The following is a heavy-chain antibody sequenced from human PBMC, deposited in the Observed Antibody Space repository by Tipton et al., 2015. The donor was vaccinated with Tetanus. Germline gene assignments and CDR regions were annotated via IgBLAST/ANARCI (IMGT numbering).Heavy chain of an antibody. J-gene: IGHJ5*02. V-gene: IGHV3-21*01. D-gene: IGHD2-15*01. CDR1: GFTFSRYW. CDR3: LSWGASGNH. CDR2: ISSSSRYI. Sequence: SLRLSCAASGFTFSRYWMHWVRQAPGKGLEWVSSISSSSRYIYYADSVKGRFTISRDNAKNSLYLQIISLRAEDTAVYYCLSWGASGNHWSQGTLVTVSS.